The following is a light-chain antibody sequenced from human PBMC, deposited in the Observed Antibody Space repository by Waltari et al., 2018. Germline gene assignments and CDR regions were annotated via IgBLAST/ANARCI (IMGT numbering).Light chain of an antibody. CDR2: DVN. Sequence: QSALTQPSSVSGSPGQSITISCTGSTSDIGDYNYVSCYQQHPGKAPKLVIYDVNNRPAWISNRFSGSKAGNTASLAISGLQAEDEADYYCSSYTSLTNLFVVFGGGTKVTDL. J-gene: IGLJ2*01. V-gene: IGLV2-14*03. CDR3: SSYTSLTNLFVV. CDR1: TSDIGDYNY.